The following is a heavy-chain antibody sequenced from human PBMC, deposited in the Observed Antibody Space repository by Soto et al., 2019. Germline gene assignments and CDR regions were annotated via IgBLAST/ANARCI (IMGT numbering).Heavy chain of an antibody. CDR2: INHSGST. V-gene: IGHV4-34*01. J-gene: IGHJ4*02. Sequence: SETLSLTCAVYGGSFSGYYWTWIRQSPGKGLEWIGQINHSGSTISNPSLRSRVFISLGTSNNQFFLELTSVTAADTAVYYCARVPDYWGQGILVTVSS. D-gene: IGHD2-2*01. CDR1: GGSFSGYY. CDR3: ARVPDY.